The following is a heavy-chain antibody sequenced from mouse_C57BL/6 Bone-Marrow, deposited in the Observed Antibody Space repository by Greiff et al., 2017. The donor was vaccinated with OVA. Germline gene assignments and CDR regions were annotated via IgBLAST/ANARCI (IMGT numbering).Heavy chain of an antibody. CDR1: GYSITSDY. Sequence: EVKLVESGPGLAKPSQTLSLTCSVTGYSITSDYWIWIRKFPGNKLEYMGYLSYSGSTHYNTSPKSRISRTRNTSKNQYYLLLNSVTTENTATYYCARWELDYAMDYWGQGTSVTVSS. D-gene: IGHD4-1*01. V-gene: IGHV3-8*01. CDR3: ARWELDYAMDY. J-gene: IGHJ4*01. CDR2: LSYSGST.